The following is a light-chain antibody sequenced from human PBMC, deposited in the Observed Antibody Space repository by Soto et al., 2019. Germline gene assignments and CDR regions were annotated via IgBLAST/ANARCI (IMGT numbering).Light chain of an antibody. CDR3: SSYTSSSPYV. J-gene: IGLJ1*01. V-gene: IGLV2-14*01. CDR1: SSDVGGYNY. Sequence: QSVLTQPASVSGSPGQSITISCTGTSSDVGGYNYVSWYQQHPGKAPKLMIYDVSNRPSGVSNRFSGPKSGNTASLTISGLQAEDEADYYCSSYTSSSPYVFGTGTKVT. CDR2: DVS.